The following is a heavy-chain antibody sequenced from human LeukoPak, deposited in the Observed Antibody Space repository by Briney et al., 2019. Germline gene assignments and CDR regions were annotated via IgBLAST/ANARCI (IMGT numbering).Heavy chain of an antibody. Sequence: PGGSLRLSCAASGFTVSSNYKSWVRQAPGKGLEWVSVIYSGGSTYYADSVKGRFTISRDNSKNTLYLQMNSLRAEDTAVYYCARGRSSGYSYYFDYWGQGTLVTVSS. CDR1: GFTVSSNY. J-gene: IGHJ4*02. CDR3: ARGRSSGYSYYFDY. CDR2: IYSGGST. D-gene: IGHD3-22*01. V-gene: IGHV3-66*02.